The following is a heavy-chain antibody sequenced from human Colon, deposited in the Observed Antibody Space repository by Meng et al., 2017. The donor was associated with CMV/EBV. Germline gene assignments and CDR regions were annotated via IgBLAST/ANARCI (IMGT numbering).Heavy chain of an antibody. CDR1: GLTFSDSF. V-gene: IGHV3-7*01. D-gene: IGHD2-15*01. CDR2: IKQDGSEK. J-gene: IGHJ4*02. CDR3: ARLVVGDNDYFDY. Sequence: GESLKISCTASGLTFSDSFMSWVRQAPGKGLEWVANIKQDGSEKFYVDSVKGRFTISRDHARKSVYLQMDSLRAEDTAVYYCARLVVGDNDYFDYWGQGTLVTVSS.